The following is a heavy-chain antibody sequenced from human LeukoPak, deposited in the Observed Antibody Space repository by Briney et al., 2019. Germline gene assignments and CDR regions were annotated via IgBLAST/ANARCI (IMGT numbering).Heavy chain of an antibody. CDR1: GGSISSSSYY. D-gene: IGHD1-14*01. V-gene: IGHV4-31*03. CDR3: ARRNAPNRLYYYYMDV. J-gene: IGHJ6*03. CDR2: IHYNGRA. Sequence: PSETLSLTCTVSGGSISSSSYYWGWIRQPPGKGLEWIGYIHYNGRAYYPASFKNRAIISVGPSGNQFSLRLNSVTAADTAVYYCARRNAPNRLYYYYMDVWGKGTTVTVSS.